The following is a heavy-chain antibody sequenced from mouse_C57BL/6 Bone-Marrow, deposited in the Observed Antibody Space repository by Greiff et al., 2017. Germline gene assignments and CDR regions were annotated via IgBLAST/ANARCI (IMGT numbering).Heavy chain of an antibody. CDR3: ARGDGDYDKAWFAY. Sequence: EVNVVQSGGGLVKPGGSLKLSCAASGYTFSSYAMSWVRQTPEQRLEWVATISDGGSYTNYTDNVKGRFTISRDNSNNNLYLQMSNLKSEDTAMYYCARGDGDYDKAWFAYWGQGTLVTVSA. V-gene: IGHV5-4*03. CDR1: GYTFSSYA. D-gene: IGHD2-4*01. CDR2: ISDGGSYT. J-gene: IGHJ3*01.